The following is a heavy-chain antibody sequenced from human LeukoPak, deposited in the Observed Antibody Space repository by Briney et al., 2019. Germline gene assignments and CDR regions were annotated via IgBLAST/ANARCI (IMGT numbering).Heavy chain of an antibody. V-gene: IGHV3-30*18. CDR3: AKDRGTAMDLYYYYGMDV. D-gene: IGHD5-18*01. J-gene: IGHJ6*02. Sequence: PGGSLRLSCAASGFTFSSYGMHWVRQAPGKGLEWVAVISYDGSNKYYADSVKGRFTISRDNSKNTLYLQMNSLRAEDTAVYYCAKDRGTAMDLYYYYGMDVWGQGTTVTVSS. CDR2: ISYDGSNK. CDR1: GFTFSSYG.